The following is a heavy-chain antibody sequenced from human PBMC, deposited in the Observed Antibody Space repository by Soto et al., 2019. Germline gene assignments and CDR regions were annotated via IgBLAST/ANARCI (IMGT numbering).Heavy chain of an antibody. CDR3: ARDPAPLSSSSRYYGMDV. CDR2: ISAYNGNT. J-gene: IGHJ6*02. CDR1: GYTFTSYG. Sequence: ASVKVSCKASGYTFTSYGISWVRQAPGQGLEWMGWISAYNGNTNYAQKLQGRVTMTTDTSTSTAYMELRSLGSDDTAVYYCARDPAPLSSSSRYYGMDVWGQGTTVTV. D-gene: IGHD6-13*01. V-gene: IGHV1-18*01.